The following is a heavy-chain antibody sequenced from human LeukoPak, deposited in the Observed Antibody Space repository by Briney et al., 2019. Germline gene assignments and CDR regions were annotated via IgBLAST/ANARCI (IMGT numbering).Heavy chain of an antibody. J-gene: IGHJ4*02. Sequence: SQTLSLTCTVSGGSISSGGYYWSWIRQPPGKGLEWIGSIYYSGSTYYNPSLKSRVTISVDTSKNQFSLKLSSVTAADTAVYYCARGYSSNPFDYWGQGTLVTVSS. CDR1: GGSISSGGYY. CDR2: IYYSGST. V-gene: IGHV4-39*01. CDR3: ARGYSSNPFDY. D-gene: IGHD6-13*01.